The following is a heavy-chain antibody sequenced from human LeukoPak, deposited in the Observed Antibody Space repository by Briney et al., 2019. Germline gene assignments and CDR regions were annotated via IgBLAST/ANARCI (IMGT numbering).Heavy chain of an antibody. CDR2: MNPNSGNT. J-gene: IGHJ4*02. CDR3: ARGCYTMVRGVNYFDY. V-gene: IGHV1-8*01. CDR1: GYTFTGYD. Sequence: ASVKVSCKASGYTFTGYDINWVPQAPGQGLEWMGWMNPNSGNTGYAQKLQGRVTTTRNTSLSTAYMQLSSLRSEDTAAYYCARGCYTMVRGVNYFDYWGQGTLVTVSS. D-gene: IGHD3-10*01.